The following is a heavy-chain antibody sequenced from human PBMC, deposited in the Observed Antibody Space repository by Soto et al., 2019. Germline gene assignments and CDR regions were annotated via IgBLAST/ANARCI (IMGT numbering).Heavy chain of an antibody. CDR1: GGSFSGYY. CDR3: ARGLYSSGRFDY. D-gene: IGHD6-19*01. V-gene: IGHV4-34*01. J-gene: IGHJ4*02. CDR2: INHSGSS. Sequence: QVQLQQWGAGLLKPSETLSLTCAVYGGSFSGYYWSWIRQPPGKGLEWTGEINHSGSSNYNPSLKSRVTISVDTSKNQFSLKLSSVTAADTAVYYCARGLYSSGRFDYWGQGTLVTVSS.